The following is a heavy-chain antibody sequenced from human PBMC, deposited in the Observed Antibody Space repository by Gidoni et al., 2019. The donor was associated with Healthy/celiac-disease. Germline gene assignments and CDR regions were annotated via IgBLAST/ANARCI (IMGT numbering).Heavy chain of an antibody. D-gene: IGHD3-16*02. CDR2: IYYSGST. V-gene: IGHV4-59*08. CDR3: ARGQDLSNWFDP. J-gene: IGHJ5*02. Sequence: QVQLQESGPGLVTPSETLSLTCTVSGGSISRYYWSWIRQPPGKGLEWIGYIYYSGSTNYNPSLKSRVTISVDTSKNQFSLKLSSVTAADTAVYYCARGQDLSNWFDPWGQGTLVTVSS. CDR1: GGSISRYY.